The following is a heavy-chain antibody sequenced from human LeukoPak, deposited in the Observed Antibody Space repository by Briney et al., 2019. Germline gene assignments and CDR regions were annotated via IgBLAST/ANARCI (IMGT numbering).Heavy chain of an antibody. CDR2: IYYSGST. CDR1: GGSISSYY. D-gene: IGHD1-26*01. J-gene: IGHJ4*02. V-gene: IGHV4-59*08. CDR3: ARQKWELRDYLDY. Sequence: ETLSLTCTVSGGSISSYYWSWIRQPPGKGLEWIGYIYYSGSTNYNPSLKSRVTISVDTSKNQFSLKLSSVTAADTAVYYCARQKWELRDYLDYWGRGTLVTVSS.